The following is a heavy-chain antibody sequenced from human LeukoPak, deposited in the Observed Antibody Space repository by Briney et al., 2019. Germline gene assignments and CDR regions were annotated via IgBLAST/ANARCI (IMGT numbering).Heavy chain of an antibody. CDR3: ARHHYYDSSGYFDY. Sequence: PSETLSLTCTVSGGSISSYYWSWIRQPPGKGLEWIGYIYYSGSTNYNPSLKSRVTISVDTSKNQFSLKLSSVTAADTAVYYCARHHYYDSSGYFDYWGQGTLVTVSS. CDR1: GGSISSYY. D-gene: IGHD3-22*01. V-gene: IGHV4-59*08. J-gene: IGHJ4*02. CDR2: IYYSGST.